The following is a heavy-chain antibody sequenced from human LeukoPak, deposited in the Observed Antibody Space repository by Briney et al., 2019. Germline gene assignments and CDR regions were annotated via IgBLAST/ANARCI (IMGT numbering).Heavy chain of an antibody. Sequence: GGSLRLSCAASGFTFSDYYMSWIRQAPGEGLEWVLKISASGSYTNDADSVKGRFTISRDNAKNSLYLHMNSLRAEDTAVYYCAREDKWYFDLWGRGTLVTVSS. V-gene: IGHV3-11*05. CDR2: ISASGSYT. CDR1: GFTFSDYY. J-gene: IGHJ2*01. CDR3: AREDKWYFDL.